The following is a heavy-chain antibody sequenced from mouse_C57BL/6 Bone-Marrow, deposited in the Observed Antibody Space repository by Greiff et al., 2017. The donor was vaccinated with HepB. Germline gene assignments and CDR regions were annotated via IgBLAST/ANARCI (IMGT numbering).Heavy chain of an antibody. Sequence: VQLQQSGPELVKPGASVKLSCKASGYTFTSYDINWVKQRPGQGLEWIGWSYPRDGSTKYNEKFKGKATLTVDTSSSTAYMELHSLTSEDSAVYFCARRGYDYGAWLAYWGQGTLVTVSA. D-gene: IGHD2-4*01. CDR1: GYTFTSYD. J-gene: IGHJ3*01. CDR2: SYPRDGST. CDR3: ARRGYDYGAWLAY. V-gene: IGHV1-85*01.